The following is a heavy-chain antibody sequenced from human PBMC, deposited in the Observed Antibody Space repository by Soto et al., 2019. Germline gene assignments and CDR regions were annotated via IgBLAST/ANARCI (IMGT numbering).Heavy chain of an antibody. V-gene: IGHV2-5*02. J-gene: IGHJ4*02. Sequence: QITLRESGPSLVKPTETLTLTCTFSGFSLTTTGVGVGWIRQPPGKALEGLAVVFWDGGERYSPSLKSRVTITKDTSKDQVVLTMTNMDPADTATYYCTQVYGGGSWGWYFHSWGQGTLVTVSS. CDR3: TQVYGGGSWGWYFHS. CDR1: GFSLTTTGVG. D-gene: IGHD1-26*01. CDR2: VFWDGGE.